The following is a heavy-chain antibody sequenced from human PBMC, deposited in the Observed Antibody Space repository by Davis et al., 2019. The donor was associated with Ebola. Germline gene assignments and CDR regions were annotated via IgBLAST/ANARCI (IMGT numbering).Heavy chain of an antibody. CDR1: GYTFTGYY. D-gene: IGHD2-2*01. Sequence: ASVKVSCKASGYTFTGYYMHWVRQAPGQGLEWMGWINPNSGGTNYAQKFQGRVTMTRDTSISTAYMELSRLRSDDTAVYYCARASVGYCSSTSCYVRYYYYYMDVWGKGTTVTVSS. CDR2: INPNSGGT. V-gene: IGHV1-2*02. CDR3: ARASVGYCSSTSCYVRYYYYYMDV. J-gene: IGHJ6*03.